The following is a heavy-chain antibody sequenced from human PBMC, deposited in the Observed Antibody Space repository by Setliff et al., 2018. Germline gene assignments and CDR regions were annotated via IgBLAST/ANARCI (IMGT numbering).Heavy chain of an antibody. CDR1: GGTFNTYG. J-gene: IGHJ4*02. CDR2: IIPIFGTA. CDR3: ASFNGY. V-gene: IGHV1-69*05. D-gene: IGHD2-8*01. Sequence: ASVKVSCKASGGTFNTYGLSWVRQAPGQGLEWMGGIIPIFGTANYAQKFQGRVTITTDESTSTAYMELSSLRSEDTAVYYCASFNGYWGQGTLVTVSS.